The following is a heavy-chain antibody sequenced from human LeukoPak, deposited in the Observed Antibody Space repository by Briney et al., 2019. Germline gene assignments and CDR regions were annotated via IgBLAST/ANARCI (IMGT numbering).Heavy chain of an antibody. D-gene: IGHD3-3*01. CDR3: ARDGRASYYDFWSGYYVHGYFDY. CDR2: IKQDGSEK. Sequence: PGGSLRLSCAASGFTFSSYWMSWVRQAPGKGLEWVANIKQDGSEKYYVDSVKGRFTISRDNAKNSLYLQMNSLRAEDTAVYYCARDGRASYYDFWSGYYVHGYFDYWGQGTLVTVSS. CDR1: GFTFSSYW. V-gene: IGHV3-7*01. J-gene: IGHJ4*02.